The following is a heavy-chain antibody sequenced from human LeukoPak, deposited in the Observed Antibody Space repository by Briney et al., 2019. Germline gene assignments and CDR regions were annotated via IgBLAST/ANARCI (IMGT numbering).Heavy chain of an antibody. CDR3: AREGYGDYGVDY. Sequence: GGSLRLSCAASEFTFSSSWMHWVRQAPGKGLVWVSGINRDGSSTRYADSVRGRFTISRDNAKNSLYLQMNSLRAEDTAVYYCAREGYGDYGVDYWGQGTLVTVSS. V-gene: IGHV3-74*01. D-gene: IGHD4-17*01. CDR2: INRDGSST. CDR1: EFTFSSSW. J-gene: IGHJ4*02.